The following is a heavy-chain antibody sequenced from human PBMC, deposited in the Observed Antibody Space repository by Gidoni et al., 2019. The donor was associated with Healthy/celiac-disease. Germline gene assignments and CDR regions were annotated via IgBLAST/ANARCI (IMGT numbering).Heavy chain of an antibody. CDR3: ARSDYGDYGGGIDY. J-gene: IGHJ4*02. Sequence: QGQQVQAGAEGKKRGTSGKDACKASGGTVSSYAISWVRQAPGQGLGWMGGIIPIFGTANYAPNFQGRVPIPADKSTSTAYMELSSLRSEDTAVYYCARSDYGDYGGGIDYWGQGTLVTVSS. D-gene: IGHD4-17*01. CDR1: GGTVSSYA. CDR2: IIPIFGTA. V-gene: IGHV1-69*06.